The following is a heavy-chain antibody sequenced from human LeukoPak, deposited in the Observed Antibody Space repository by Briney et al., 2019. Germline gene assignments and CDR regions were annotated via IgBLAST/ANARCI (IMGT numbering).Heavy chain of an antibody. CDR2: ISSSSSYI. CDR3: ARDSGYGRRYYYYGMDV. D-gene: IGHD6-25*01. V-gene: IGHV3-21*01. Sequence: PGGSLRLSCAASGFTFSSYAMSWVRQAPGKGLEWVSSISSSSSYIYYADSVKGRFTISRDNAKNSLYLQMNSLRAEDTAVYYCARDSGYGRRYYYYGMDVWGQGTTVTVSS. CDR1: GFTFSSYA. J-gene: IGHJ6*02.